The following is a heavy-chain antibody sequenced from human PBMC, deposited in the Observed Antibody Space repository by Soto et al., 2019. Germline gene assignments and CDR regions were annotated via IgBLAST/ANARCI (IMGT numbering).Heavy chain of an antibody. D-gene: IGHD6-19*01. CDR1: GESISSSSYY. J-gene: IGHJ4*02. CDR2: IYYSGRT. CDR3: ARSVAVPGAHIDY. Sequence: SETLSLTCIVSGESISSSSYYWGWIRQPPGKGLEWIGSIYYSGRTYYNPFFKSRVTISIDTSKNQFSLKLSSVTAADTAVYFCARSVAVPGAHIDYRGQGTQVTVSS. V-gene: IGHV4-39*07.